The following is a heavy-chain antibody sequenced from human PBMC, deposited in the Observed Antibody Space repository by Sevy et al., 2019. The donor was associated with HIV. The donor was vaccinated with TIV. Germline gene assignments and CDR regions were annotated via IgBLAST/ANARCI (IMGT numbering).Heavy chain of an antibody. V-gene: IGHV4-39*01. CDR1: GGSITSKNYF. D-gene: IGHD5-18*01. Sequence: SETLSLTCSVSGGSITSKNYFWAWIRQSPGKGLEWIGSIYHSGSTYHSPSLQSRVGISVDTSRRHFSLKLSSVTATDTAVYYCARHSFKHGYLTHYFDYWSQGTLVTVSS. CDR3: ARHSFKHGYLTHYFDY. CDR2: IYHSGST. J-gene: IGHJ4*02.